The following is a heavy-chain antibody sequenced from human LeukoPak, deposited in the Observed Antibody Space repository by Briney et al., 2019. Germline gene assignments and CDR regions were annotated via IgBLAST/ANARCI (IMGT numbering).Heavy chain of an antibody. CDR1: GGAISSSNR. CDR2: IHHSGST. Sequence: PSGTLSLTCAVSGGAISSSNRWSWVRQPPGKAPEWIGEIHHSGSTNYNPSPKSRVTTTINKSKNQFSLKLSSVTAADTAVYYCARTSGWYEDYWGQGTLVTVSS. J-gene: IGHJ4*02. CDR3: ARTSGWYEDY. V-gene: IGHV4-4*02. D-gene: IGHD6-19*01.